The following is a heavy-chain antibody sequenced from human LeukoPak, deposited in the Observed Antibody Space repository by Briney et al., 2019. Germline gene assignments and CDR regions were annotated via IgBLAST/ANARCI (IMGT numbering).Heavy chain of an antibody. D-gene: IGHD4-11*01. CDR3: AKGSRSSRPYSFDF. CDR2: ITGSGDDT. V-gene: IGHV3-23*01. J-gene: IGHJ4*02. CDR1: GFTFNTYA. Sequence: GGSLRLSCAASGFTFNTYAMSWVRQAPGKGLEWVPAITGSGDDTFHADSVKGRFTISRDNSRNTLYMDMNSLRVEDMAIYYCAKGSRSSRPYSFDFWGQGILVTVSS.